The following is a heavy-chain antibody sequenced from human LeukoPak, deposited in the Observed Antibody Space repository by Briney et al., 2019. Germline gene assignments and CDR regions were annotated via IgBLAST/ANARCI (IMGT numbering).Heavy chain of an antibody. Sequence: ASVKVSCKASGYTFIDYYMHWVRQAPGQGLEWIGWINPNGGATDYAQNFQGRVTLTRDTSISTAYMELSSPRSDDTAVYYCARSGYNSGWAFDFWGQGTLVTVSS. CDR1: GYTFIDYY. CDR3: ARSGYNSGWAFDF. J-gene: IGHJ4*02. CDR2: INPNGGAT. V-gene: IGHV1-2*02. D-gene: IGHD6-19*01.